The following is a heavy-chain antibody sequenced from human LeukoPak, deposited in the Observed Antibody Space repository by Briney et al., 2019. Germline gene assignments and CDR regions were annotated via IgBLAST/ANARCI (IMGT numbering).Heavy chain of an antibody. Sequence: SETLSLTCTVSGYSISSGYYWGWIRQPPGKGLEWIGYIYYSGSTYYNPSLKSRVTISVDTSKNQFSLKLSSVTAADTAVYYCARDPRYYDFWSGYNWFDPWGQGTLVTVSS. V-gene: IGHV4-30-4*08. CDR1: GYSISSGYY. CDR3: ARDPRYYDFWSGYNWFDP. J-gene: IGHJ5*02. D-gene: IGHD3-3*01. CDR2: IYYSGST.